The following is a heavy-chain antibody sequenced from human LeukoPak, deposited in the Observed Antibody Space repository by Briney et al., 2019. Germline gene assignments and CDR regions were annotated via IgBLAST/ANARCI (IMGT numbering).Heavy chain of an antibody. CDR3: ARVGDYYDSSGFDY. Sequence: ASVKVSCKASGYTFTSYAMHWVRQAPGQRLEWMGWINAGNGNTKYSQKFQGRVTITRDTSASTAYMELSSLRSEDTAAYYCARVGDYYDSSGFDYWGRGTLVTVSS. D-gene: IGHD3-22*01. V-gene: IGHV1-3*01. J-gene: IGHJ4*02. CDR2: INAGNGNT. CDR1: GYTFTSYA.